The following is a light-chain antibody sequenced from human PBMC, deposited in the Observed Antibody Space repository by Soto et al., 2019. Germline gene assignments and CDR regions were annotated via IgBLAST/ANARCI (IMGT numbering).Light chain of an antibody. CDR3: QHYGGSPPKYT. CDR1: QSVSSTS. Sequence: EIVLMQSPGTLSLSPGERVALSCRASQSVSSTSIAWYQQTPGQPPRLLMYDSSSRATDIPDRFSGSGSGTDFTLTISRLEPEDFAVYYCQHYGGSPPKYTFGQGTKLEIK. J-gene: IGKJ2*01. V-gene: IGKV3-20*01. CDR2: DSS.